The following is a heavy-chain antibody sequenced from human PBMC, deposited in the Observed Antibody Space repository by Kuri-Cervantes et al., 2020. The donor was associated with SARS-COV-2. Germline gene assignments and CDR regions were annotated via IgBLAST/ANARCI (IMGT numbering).Heavy chain of an antibody. CDR2: IIPNSGGT. Sequence: ASVKVSCKASGYTFTGYYMHWVRQPPGQGLEWMGWIIPNSGGTNYSQKFQGWVTMTRDTTISTVYLELIRLRSDDTTVYYCARSIPFRRLVVISKGGAFDIWGQGTMVTVSS. CDR1: GYTFTGYY. CDR3: ARSIPFRRLVVISKGGAFDI. D-gene: IGHD2-8*02. J-gene: IGHJ3*02. V-gene: IGHV1-2*04.